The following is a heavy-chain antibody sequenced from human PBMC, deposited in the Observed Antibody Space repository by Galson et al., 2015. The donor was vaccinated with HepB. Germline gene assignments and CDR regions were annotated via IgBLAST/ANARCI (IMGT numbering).Heavy chain of an antibody. J-gene: IGHJ4*02. V-gene: IGHV3-30*04. D-gene: IGHD6-13*01. CDR1: GFTFSSYA. Sequence: LRLSCAASGFTFSSYAMHWVRQAPGKGLEWVAVISYDGSNKYYADSVKGRFTISRDNSKNTLYLQMNSLRAEDTAVYYCAREPRSSSFDYWGQGTLVTVSS. CDR2: ISYDGSNK. CDR3: AREPRSSSFDY.